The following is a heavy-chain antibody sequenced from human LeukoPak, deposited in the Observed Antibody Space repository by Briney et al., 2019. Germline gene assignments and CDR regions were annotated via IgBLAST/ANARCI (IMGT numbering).Heavy chain of an antibody. CDR2: ISKNGRNT. CDR3: ARVDSGSACAS. V-gene: IGHV3-64*01. Sequence: GGSLRLSCAASGFTFSNYAMSWVRQAPGKGLEFVSAISKNGRNTYYGNSMKGRLTISRDISKNTLYLQMGSLRPEDMAVYYCARVDSGSACASWGQGILATVSS. J-gene: IGHJ1*01. CDR1: GFTFSNYA. D-gene: IGHD6-19*01.